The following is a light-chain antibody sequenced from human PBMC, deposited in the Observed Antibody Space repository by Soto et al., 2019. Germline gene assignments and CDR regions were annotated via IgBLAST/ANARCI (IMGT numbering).Light chain of an antibody. V-gene: IGKV3-15*01. CDR1: QSVSSN. J-gene: IGKJ1*01. CDR2: GAS. CDR3: QQYNNWPRT. Sequence: EIVMTQSPATLSMSPGERATLSCRASQSVSSNLAWYQQKPGQPPRLLIYGASTRATGTPARFSGSGSGTEFILTISSLQSEDFAVYYCQQYNNWPRTFGQGTKVDIK.